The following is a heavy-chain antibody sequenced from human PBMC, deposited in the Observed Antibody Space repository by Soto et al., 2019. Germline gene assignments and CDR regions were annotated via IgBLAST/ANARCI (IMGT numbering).Heavy chain of an antibody. V-gene: IGHV2-26*01. CDR1: GFSLNNVRMG. CDR2: IFSSGER. J-gene: IGHJ4*02. CDR3: ARLIVGFCGGGICHDYFDF. Sequence: QVTLKESGPVLVKPTETLTLTCSVSGFSLNNVRMGVSWIRQPPGKALEWLAHIFSSGERSYSTSLKTRLIISRDTSKRQVVLTMNNLDPVDTATYYCARLIVGFCGGGICHDYFDFWGQGTLVTVSS. D-gene: IGHD2-15*01.